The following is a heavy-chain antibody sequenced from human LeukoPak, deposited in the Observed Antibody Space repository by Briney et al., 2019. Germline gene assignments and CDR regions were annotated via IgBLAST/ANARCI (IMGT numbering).Heavy chain of an antibody. V-gene: IGHV4-30-2*01. CDR2: TYHSGST. CDR3: ARVLIIPMVRGVIPDAFDI. D-gene: IGHD3-10*01. Sequence: SETLSLTCAVSGGSISSGGYSWSWIRQPPGKGLEWIGYTYHSGSTYYYPSLKSRVTISVDRSKNQFSLKLSSVTAADTAVYYCARVLIIPMVRGVIPDAFDIWGQGTMVTVSS. J-gene: IGHJ3*02. CDR1: GGSISSGGYS.